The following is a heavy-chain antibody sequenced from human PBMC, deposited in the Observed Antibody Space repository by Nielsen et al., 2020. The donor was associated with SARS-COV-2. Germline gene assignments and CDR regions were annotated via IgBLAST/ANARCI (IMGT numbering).Heavy chain of an antibody. CDR1: GFTFSTCSNCA. J-gene: IGHJ6*02. CDR2: LSSEGTKE. CDR3: ARGRDYAMDV. D-gene: IGHD5-24*01. V-gene: IGHV3-30-3*01. Sequence: GSLKISCAVSGFTFSTCSNCAMDWVRQAPGKGLEWVAFLSSEGTKEFYTDSVQGRFIISRDNSKNTLNLQMSSLRPEDSAVYYCARGRDYAMDVWGQGTTVIVSS.